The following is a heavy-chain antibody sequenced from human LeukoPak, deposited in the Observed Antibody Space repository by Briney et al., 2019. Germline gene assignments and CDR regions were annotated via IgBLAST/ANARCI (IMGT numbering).Heavy chain of an antibody. Sequence: ASVKDSCKASGYTFTGYYMHWVRQAPGQGLEWMGWINPHSGGTNYAQKFQGRVTMTRDTSISTAYMELSRLRSDDAAVYYCARANYDILTGPYYYYGMDVWGQGTTVTVSS. CDR2: INPHSGGT. CDR1: GYTFTGYY. J-gene: IGHJ6*02. D-gene: IGHD3-9*01. V-gene: IGHV1-2*02. CDR3: ARANYDILTGPYYYYGMDV.